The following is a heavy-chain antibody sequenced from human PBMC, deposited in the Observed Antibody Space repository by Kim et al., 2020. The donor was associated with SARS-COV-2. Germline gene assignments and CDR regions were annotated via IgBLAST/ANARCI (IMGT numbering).Heavy chain of an antibody. D-gene: IGHD6-13*01. CDR2: IYSGGST. J-gene: IGHJ3*02. V-gene: IGHV3-53*01. CDR1: GFTVSSNY. Sequence: GGSLRLSCAASGFTVSSNYMSWVRQAPGKGLEWVSVIYSGGSTYYADSVKGRFTISRDNSKNTLYLQMNSLRAEDTAVYYCARGRLAAAGRIDAFDIWGQGTMVTVSS. CDR3: ARGRLAAAGRIDAFDI.